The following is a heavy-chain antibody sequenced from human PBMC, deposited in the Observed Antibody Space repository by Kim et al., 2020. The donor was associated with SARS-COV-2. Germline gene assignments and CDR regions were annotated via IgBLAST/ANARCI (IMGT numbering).Heavy chain of an antibody. Sequence: SETLSLTCTVSGGSISSYYWSWIRQPPGKGLEWIGYIYYSGSTNYNPSLKSRVTISVDTSKNQFSLKLSSVTAADTAVYYCARGSPSHYYYYYGMDVWG. CDR3: ARGSPSHYYYYYGMDV. J-gene: IGHJ6*02. CDR2: IYYSGST. V-gene: IGHV4-59*13. CDR1: GGSISSYY.